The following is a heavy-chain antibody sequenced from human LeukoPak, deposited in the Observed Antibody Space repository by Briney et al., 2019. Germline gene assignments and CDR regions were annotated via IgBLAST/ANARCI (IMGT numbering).Heavy chain of an antibody. CDR1: QFIFSTYA. D-gene: IGHD2-2*01. CDR2: ITSSGGST. V-gene: IGHV3-23*01. J-gene: IGHJ6*04. Sequence: GGSLRLSCAASQFIFSTYAMSWVRQPPGKGLERVSGITSSGGSTYYADSVKGRFTISRDNAKNSLYLQMNSLRAEDTAVYYCARDVFIVVVPAAMDVWGKGTTVTVSS. CDR3: ARDVFIVVVPAAMDV.